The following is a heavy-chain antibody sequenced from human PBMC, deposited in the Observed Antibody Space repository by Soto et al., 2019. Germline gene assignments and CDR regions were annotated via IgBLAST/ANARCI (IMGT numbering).Heavy chain of an antibody. CDR3: ARDLGTGSPSSWFDP. V-gene: IGHV3-33*01. CDR1: GFTFSSYA. D-gene: IGHD1-26*01. J-gene: IGHJ5*02. Sequence: QVQLVESGGGVVQPGRSLRLSCATSGFTFSSYAMHWVHQAPGKGLEWVAIIWSDGSHKYHADSVKGRFAISRDKSENTLYLQMNSLRAEDTAVYYCARDLGTGSPSSWFDPWGQGTLVTVSS. CDR2: IWSDGSHK.